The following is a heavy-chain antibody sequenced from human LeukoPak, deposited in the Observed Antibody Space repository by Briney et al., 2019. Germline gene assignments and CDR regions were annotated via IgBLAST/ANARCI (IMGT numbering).Heavy chain of an antibody. D-gene: IGHD6-6*01. Sequence: ASVKVSCKASGYTFTSNYIHWVRQAPGQGLEWMGIINPGGGSTSYAQKFQGRVTMTRDTSTSTVYMDLSSLRSEDTAIYYCARDSGEVAAARRDSFDYWGQGTLVTVSS. V-gene: IGHV1-46*01. CDR3: ARDSGEVAAARRDSFDY. CDR2: INPGGGST. J-gene: IGHJ4*02. CDR1: GYTFTSNY.